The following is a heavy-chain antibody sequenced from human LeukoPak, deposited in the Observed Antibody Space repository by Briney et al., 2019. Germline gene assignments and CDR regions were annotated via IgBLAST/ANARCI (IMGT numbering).Heavy chain of an antibody. CDR3: ARGGVVRGVRGLDAFDI. J-gene: IGHJ3*02. D-gene: IGHD3-10*01. Sequence: PSETLSLTCTVSGGSISSYYWSWIRQPPGKGLEWIGYIYYSGSTNYNPSLKSRVTISVDTSKNQFSLELSSVTAADTAVYYCARGGVVRGVRGLDAFDIWGQGTMVTVSS. CDR1: GGSISSYY. V-gene: IGHV4-59*01. CDR2: IYYSGST.